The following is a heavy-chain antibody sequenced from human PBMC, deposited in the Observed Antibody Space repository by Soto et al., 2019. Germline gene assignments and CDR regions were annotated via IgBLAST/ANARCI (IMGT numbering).Heavy chain of an antibody. V-gene: IGHV1-69*01. J-gene: IGHJ4*02. D-gene: IGHD6-13*01. CDR1: GYTFSDFD. CDR2: IVPIYRTA. CDR3: VRDSGAKLSSS. Sequence: QAHLEQSGAEVKRPGASVKVSCKASGYTFSDFDINWLRQASGQGPEWMGWIVPIYRTADYAQKFQGRVTITADESARTSYMELRSLKSQDTAVYYCVRDSGAKLSSSWGQGTLVTGSS.